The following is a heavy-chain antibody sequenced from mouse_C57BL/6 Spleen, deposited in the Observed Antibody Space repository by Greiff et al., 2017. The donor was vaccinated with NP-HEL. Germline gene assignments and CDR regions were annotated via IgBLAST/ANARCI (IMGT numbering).Heavy chain of an antibody. CDR2: IHPNSGST. J-gene: IGHJ2*01. V-gene: IGHV1-64*01. D-gene: IGHD4-1*01. Sequence: VQLQQSGAELVKPGASVKLSCKASGYTFTSYWMHWVKQRPGQGLEWIGMIHPNSGSTNYNEKFKSKATLTVDKSASTAYMQLSSLTSEDSAVYYCARDWDYCDDWGQGTTLTVAS. CDR3: ARDWDYCDD. CDR1: GYTFTSYW.